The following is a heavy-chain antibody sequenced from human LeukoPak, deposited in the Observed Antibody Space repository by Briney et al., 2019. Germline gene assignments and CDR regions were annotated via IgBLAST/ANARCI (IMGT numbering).Heavy chain of an antibody. CDR2: ISHSGRT. Sequence: SETLSLTCAVCGGSFSDHYWSWIRQPPGKGLEWIGEISHSGRTDYNPSLKSRVTMSVDTSKYLFSLNLTSMTAADTAVYYCARGPRTGDSGGYLNYWGQGTLVTVSS. V-gene: IGHV4-34*01. CDR1: GGSFSDHY. J-gene: IGHJ4*02. D-gene: IGHD3-22*01. CDR3: ARGPRTGDSGGYLNY.